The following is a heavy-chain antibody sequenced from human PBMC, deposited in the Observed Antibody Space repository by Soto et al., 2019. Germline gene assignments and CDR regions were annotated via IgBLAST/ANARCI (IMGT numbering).Heavy chain of an antibody. V-gene: IGHV1-18*01. CDR3: ARARIAAAGTRWWSGWFDP. D-gene: IGHD6-13*01. Sequence: QVQLVQSGAEVKKPGASVKVSCKASGYTFTSYGISWVRQAPGQGLEWMGWISAYNGNTNYAQKLQGRVTMTTDTXXSXAXXELGSLRSDDTAVYYCARARIAAAGTRWWSGWFDPWGQGTLVTVSS. CDR1: GYTFTSYG. J-gene: IGHJ5*02. CDR2: ISAYNGNT.